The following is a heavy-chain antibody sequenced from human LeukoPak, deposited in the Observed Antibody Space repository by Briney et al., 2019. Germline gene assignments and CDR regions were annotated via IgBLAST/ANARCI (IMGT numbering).Heavy chain of an antibody. J-gene: IGHJ4*02. D-gene: IGHD3-10*01. CDR2: INSSGSAI. CDR3: AREVRGVIIG. CDR1: GFTFSSYE. V-gene: IGHV3-48*03. Sequence: QPGGSLRLFCAASGFTFSSYEMNWVRQAPGKGLEWVSYINSSGSAIYYADSVKGRFTISRDNAKNSLYLQMNSLRAEDTAVYYCAREVRGVIIGWGQGTLVTVSS.